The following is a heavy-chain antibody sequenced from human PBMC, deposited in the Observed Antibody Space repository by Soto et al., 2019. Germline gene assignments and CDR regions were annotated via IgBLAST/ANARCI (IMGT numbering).Heavy chain of an antibody. J-gene: IGHJ5*02. Sequence: QVQLQESGPGLAETLSLTCTVSGVSITSGDYYWNWIRQPPGKGLEWIGNIYYRGNTYYNPSLKNRVTISLDTSKNQFSLKLTSVTAADTAVYYCASFGVASMNWFDPWGQGTLVTVSS. CDR1: GVSITSGDYY. D-gene: IGHD3-3*01. V-gene: IGHV4-30-4*01. CDR3: ASFGVASMNWFDP. CDR2: IYYRGNT.